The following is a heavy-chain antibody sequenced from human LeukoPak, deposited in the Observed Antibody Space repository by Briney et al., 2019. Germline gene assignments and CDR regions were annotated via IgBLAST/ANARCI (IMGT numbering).Heavy chain of an antibody. V-gene: IGHV4-39*01. CDR3: ARLNEPQQIFDS. Sequence: PSETLSLTCTVSGGSISNSAYYWGWVRQPPGKGLEWIGRINYGGTTYYNPSLRSRVNISVDTSKHQFSLKLSFVTAADTAVYYCARLNEPQQIFDSWGQGTLVTVSS. D-gene: IGHD1-1*01. CDR1: GGSISNSAYY. CDR2: INYGGTT. J-gene: IGHJ4*02.